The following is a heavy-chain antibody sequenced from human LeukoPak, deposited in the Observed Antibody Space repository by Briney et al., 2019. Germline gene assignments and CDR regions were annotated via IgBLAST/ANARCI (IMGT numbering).Heavy chain of an antibody. CDR1: GFTFSSYG. Sequence: GGSLRLSCAASGFTFSSYGMHWVRQAPGKGLEWVAVIWHDGSDRYYADSVQGRFTISRDNSKNTLYLQMNSLRAEDTAVYYCARGTNLYGGPRASGGCDDWGQGTLVTVSS. D-gene: IGHD4-23*01. CDR2: IWHDGSDR. J-gene: IGHJ4*02. V-gene: IGHV3-33*01. CDR3: ARGTNLYGGPRASGGCDD.